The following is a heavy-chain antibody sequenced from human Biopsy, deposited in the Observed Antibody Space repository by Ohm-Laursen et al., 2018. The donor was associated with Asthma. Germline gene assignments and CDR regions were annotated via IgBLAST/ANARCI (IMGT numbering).Heavy chain of an antibody. CDR3: AKDRVAGRSYYFDY. CDR2: ISFDGSNK. CDR1: GFTFSNYG. Sequence: SLRLSCTASGFTFSNYGMHWVRQAPGKGLDWVAVISFDGSNKNYTDSVKGRFTISRDNSKNMVYLQMSSLRPEDTAVYYCAKDRVAGRSYYFDYWGPGTLVTVSS. D-gene: IGHD6-13*01. V-gene: IGHV3-30*18. J-gene: IGHJ4*02.